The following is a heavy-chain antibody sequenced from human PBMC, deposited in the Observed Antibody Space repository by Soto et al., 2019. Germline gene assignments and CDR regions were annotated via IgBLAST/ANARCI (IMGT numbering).Heavy chain of an antibody. CDR3: ARDHGTPKPIDY. CDR1: GFTFSSYA. V-gene: IGHV3-30-3*01. Sequence: PGGSLRLSCAASGFTFSSYAMHWVRQAPGKGLEWVAVISYDGSNKYYADSVKGRFTISRDNSKNTLYLQMNSLRAEDTAVYYCARDHGTPKPIDYWGQGTLVTVSS. CDR2: ISYDGSNK. D-gene: IGHD1-1*01. J-gene: IGHJ4*02.